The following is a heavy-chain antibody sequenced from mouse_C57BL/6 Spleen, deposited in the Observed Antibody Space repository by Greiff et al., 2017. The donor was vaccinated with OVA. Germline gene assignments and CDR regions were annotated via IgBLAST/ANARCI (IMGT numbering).Heavy chain of an antibody. D-gene: IGHD4-1*01. V-gene: IGHV14-2*01. CDR3: AGWSNGDYLDY. CDR2: IDPEDGET. J-gene: IGHJ2*01. Sequence: VQLQQSGAELVKPGASVKLSCTASGFNIKDYYMHWVKQRTEQGLEWIGRIDPEDGETKYAPKFQGKATITADPSSNTAYLQLSSLTSEETAAYYRAGWSNGDYLDYWGKGTTLTVSS. CDR1: GFNIKDYY.